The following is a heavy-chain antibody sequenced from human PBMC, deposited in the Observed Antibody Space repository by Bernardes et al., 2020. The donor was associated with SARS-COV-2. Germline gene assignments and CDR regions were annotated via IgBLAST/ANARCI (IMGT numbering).Heavy chain of an antibody. D-gene: IGHD6-19*01. J-gene: IGHJ4*02. CDR2: INHSGST. V-gene: IGHV4-34*01. Sequence: SETLSLTCAVYGGSFSGYYWTWIRQPPGKGLEWIGEINHSGSTNYNPSLKRPVTISVDTSKNQISLKVSSVTAADTAMYYCARGTAVAGRKDWGQGTLVFVSS. CDR3: ARGTAVAGRKD. CDR1: GGSFSGYY.